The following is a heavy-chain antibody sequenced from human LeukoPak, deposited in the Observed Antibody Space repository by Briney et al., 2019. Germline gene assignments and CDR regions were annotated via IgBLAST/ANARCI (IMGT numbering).Heavy chain of an antibody. CDR1: GGSISSSSYY. J-gene: IGHJ3*02. V-gene: IGHV4-39*07. CDR2: IYYSGST. CDR3: ASQIAVAGSSWDDAFDI. Sequence: SSETLSLTCTVSGGSISSSSYYWGWIRQPPGKGLEWIGSIYYSGSTYYNPSLNSRVTLSVDKSKNQFSLKLSSVTAADTAVYYCASQIAVAGSSWDDAFDIWDQGTMVTVSS. D-gene: IGHD6-19*01.